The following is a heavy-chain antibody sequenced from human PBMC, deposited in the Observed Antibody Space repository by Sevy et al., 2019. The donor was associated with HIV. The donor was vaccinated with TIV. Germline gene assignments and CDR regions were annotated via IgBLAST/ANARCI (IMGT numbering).Heavy chain of an antibody. CDR2: ISGSGGST. CDR3: AKSPVVGATGNY. V-gene: IGHV3-23*01. Sequence: GESLKISCAASGFTFSSYAMSWVRQAPGKGLEWVSAISGSGGSTYYAVSVKGRFTISRDNSKNTLYLQMNSLRAEDTAVYYCAKSPVVGATGNYWGQGTLVTVSS. CDR1: GFTFSSYA. D-gene: IGHD1-26*01. J-gene: IGHJ4*02.